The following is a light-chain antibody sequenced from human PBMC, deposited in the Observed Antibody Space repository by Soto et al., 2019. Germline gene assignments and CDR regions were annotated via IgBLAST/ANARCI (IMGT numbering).Light chain of an antibody. J-gene: IGKJ4*01. CDR3: LQDDNYPLT. V-gene: IGKV1-6*01. CDR1: QGIRND. Sequence: ALQMTQSPSYLSASVGDRVTITCRASQGIRNDLGWYQQKPGKAPKLLIYAASTLQSGVPSRFSSSGSGTDFTLTISSLQTEDFATYYCLQDDNYPLTFGGGTKVEIK. CDR2: AAS.